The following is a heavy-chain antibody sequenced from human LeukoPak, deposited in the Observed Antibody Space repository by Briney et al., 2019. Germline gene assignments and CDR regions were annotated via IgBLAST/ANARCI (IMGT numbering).Heavy chain of an antibody. D-gene: IGHD5-12*01. J-gene: IGHJ4*02. Sequence: SETLSLTCTVSGGSISSYYWSWIRRPPGKGLEWIGYIYYTGSTSYNPSLKSRVTISLDTSKSQFSLRLTPVTAADTAVYYCASHGSSGHDPLTWGQGTLVTVSS. CDR2: IYYTGST. CDR1: GGSISSYY. V-gene: IGHV4-59*08. CDR3: ASHGSSGHDPLT.